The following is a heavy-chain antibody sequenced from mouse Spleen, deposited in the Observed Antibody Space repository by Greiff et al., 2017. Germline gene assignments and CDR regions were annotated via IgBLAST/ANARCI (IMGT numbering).Heavy chain of an antibody. Sequence: QVQLQQSGPGLVQPSQSLSITCTVSGFSLTSYGVHWVSQSPGKGLEWLGVIWSGGSTDYNAAFISRLTISKDNSKSQVFFKMNSLQADDTAIYYCARKEYGNFYAMDYWGQGTSVTVSS. CDR2: IWSGGST. J-gene: IGHJ4*01. CDR3: ARKEYGNFYAMDY. D-gene: IGHD2-10*02. CDR1: GFSLTSYG. V-gene: IGHV2-2*01.